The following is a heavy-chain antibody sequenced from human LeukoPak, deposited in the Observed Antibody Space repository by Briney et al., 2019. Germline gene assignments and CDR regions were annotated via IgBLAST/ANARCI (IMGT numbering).Heavy chain of an antibody. Sequence: SQTLSLTCALSGDSVSSKITAWHWLRQSPSRGLEWLGRTYYRSKWYNDDALSVRSRISINADTSKNPVSLQLTSVTPEDTAVYYCVREYCRGGRCSPNDPFDTWGQGTLVTVSS. CDR3: VREYCRGGRCSPNDPFDT. D-gene: IGHD2-15*01. V-gene: IGHV6-1*01. CDR2: TYYRSKWYN. J-gene: IGHJ5*02. CDR1: GDSVSSKITA.